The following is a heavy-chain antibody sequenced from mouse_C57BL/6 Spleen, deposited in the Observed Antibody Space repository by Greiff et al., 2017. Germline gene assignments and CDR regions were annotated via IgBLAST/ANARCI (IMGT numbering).Heavy chain of an antibody. Sequence: EVKLQESGPGLVKPSQSLSLTCSVTGYSITSGYYWNWIRQFPGNKLEWMGYISYDGSNNYNPSLKNRISITRDTSKNQFFLKLNSVTTEDTATYYCARDEGYSKCYFDYWGQGTTLTVSS. CDR1: GYSITSGYY. CDR2: ISYDGSN. D-gene: IGHD2-5*01. CDR3: ARDEGYSKCYFDY. V-gene: IGHV3-6*01. J-gene: IGHJ2*01.